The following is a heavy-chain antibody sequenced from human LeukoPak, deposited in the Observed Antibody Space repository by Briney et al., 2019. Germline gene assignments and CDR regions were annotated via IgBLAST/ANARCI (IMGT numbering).Heavy chain of an antibody. CDR3: ARTDIVVVPAAMGYYYYMDV. V-gene: IGHV4-34*01. Sequence: SETLSLTCAAYGGSFSDYYWSWIRQPPGKGLEWIGDINHSGSTNYNPSLKSRVIISVDTSKNQLSLKLSSVTAADTAVYYCARTDIVVVPAAMGYYYYMDVWGKGTTVTVSS. J-gene: IGHJ6*03. CDR1: GGSFSDYY. D-gene: IGHD2-2*01. CDR2: INHSGST.